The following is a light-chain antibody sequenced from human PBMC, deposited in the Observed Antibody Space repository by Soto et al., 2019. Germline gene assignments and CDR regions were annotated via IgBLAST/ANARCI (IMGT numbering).Light chain of an antibody. CDR1: SSNIGSNY. CDR2: RNN. Sequence: QSVLTQPPSASGTPGQRVPISCSGSSSNIGSNYVYWYQQLPGTAPKLLIYRNNQRPSVVPDRFSGSKSGTSASLAISGLRSEDEADYYCAAWDDSLSGWVFGGGTKLTVL. V-gene: IGLV1-47*01. J-gene: IGLJ3*02. CDR3: AAWDDSLSGWV.